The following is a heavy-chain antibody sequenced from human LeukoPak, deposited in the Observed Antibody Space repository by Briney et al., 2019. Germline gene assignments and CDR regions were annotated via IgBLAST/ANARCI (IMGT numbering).Heavy chain of an antibody. Sequence: GGSLRLSCAASGFTFSSYAMSWVRQAPGKGLEWVSAISGSGGSTYYADSVKGRFTISRDSSKNTLYLQMNSLRAEDTAVYYCAKDLGYCSGGSCGDYWGQGTLVTVSS. CDR2: ISGSGGST. J-gene: IGHJ4*02. CDR1: GFTFSSYA. V-gene: IGHV3-23*01. D-gene: IGHD2-15*01. CDR3: AKDLGYCSGGSCGDY.